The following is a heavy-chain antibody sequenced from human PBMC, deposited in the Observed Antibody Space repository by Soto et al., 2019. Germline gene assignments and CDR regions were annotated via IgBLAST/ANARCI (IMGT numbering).Heavy chain of an antibody. CDR1: GGSISSYY. V-gene: IGHV4-59*01. CDR3: ARVPYCSGGSCWAFDI. Sequence: PSETLSLTCTVSGGSISSYYWSWIRQPPGKGLEWIGYIYYSGSTNYNPSLKSRVTISVDTSKSQFSLKLSSVTAADTAVYYCARVPYCSGGSCWAFDIWGQGTMVTVSS. J-gene: IGHJ3*02. D-gene: IGHD2-15*01. CDR2: IYYSGST.